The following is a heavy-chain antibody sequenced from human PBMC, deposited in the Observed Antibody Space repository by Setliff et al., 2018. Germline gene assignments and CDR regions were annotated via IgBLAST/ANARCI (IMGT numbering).Heavy chain of an antibody. Sequence: SLRLSCAASGFTFSSYWMSWVRQAPGKGLEWVANIKQDGSEKYYVDSVKGRFTISRDNAKNSLYLQMNSLRAEDTAVYYCARDNGFWSGYSLDYWGQGTLVTVSS. CDR2: IKQDGSEK. V-gene: IGHV3-7*01. D-gene: IGHD3-3*01. J-gene: IGHJ4*02. CDR3: ARDNGFWSGYSLDY. CDR1: GFTFSSYW.